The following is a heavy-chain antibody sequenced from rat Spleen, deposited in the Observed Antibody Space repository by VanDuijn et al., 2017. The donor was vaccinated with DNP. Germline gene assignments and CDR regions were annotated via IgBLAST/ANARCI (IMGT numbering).Heavy chain of an antibody. CDR2: INSAGST. CDR1: GYSITSSYR. Sequence: EVQLQESGPGLVKPSQSLSLTCSVTGYSITSSYRWNWIRKFPGNKLEWMGYINSAGSTNYNPSLKSRISITRDTSKNQFFLQVNSVTTEDTATYYGAVGYYYDGTYYYYYVMDAWGQGASVTVSS. D-gene: IGHD1-12*02. CDR3: AVGYYYDGTYYYYYVMDA. J-gene: IGHJ4*01. V-gene: IGHV3-3*01.